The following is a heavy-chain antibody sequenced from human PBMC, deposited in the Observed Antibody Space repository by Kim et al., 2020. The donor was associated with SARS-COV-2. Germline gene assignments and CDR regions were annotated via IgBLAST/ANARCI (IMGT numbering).Heavy chain of an antibody. CDR3: ARLPVASYYYYYGMDV. D-gene: IGHD5-12*01. Sequence: SLKSRVTISVDTSKNQFSLKLSSVTAADTAVYYCARLPVASYYYYYGMDVWGQGTTVTVSS. V-gene: IGHV4-39*01. J-gene: IGHJ6*02.